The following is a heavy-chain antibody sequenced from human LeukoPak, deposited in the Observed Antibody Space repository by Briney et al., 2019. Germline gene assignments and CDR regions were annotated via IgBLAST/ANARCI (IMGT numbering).Heavy chain of an antibody. CDR3: ARMGDHDYGGYSWFDP. D-gene: IGHD4-23*01. Sequence: KAGGSLRLSCAASGFTFSDYYMSWSRQAPGKGLEWVSYISSSSSYTNYADSVKGRFTISRDNAKNSLFLQMNSLRAEDTAVYYCARMGDHDYGGYSWFDPWGQGTLVTVSS. V-gene: IGHV3-11*03. CDR1: GFTFSDYY. J-gene: IGHJ5*02. CDR2: ISSSSSYT.